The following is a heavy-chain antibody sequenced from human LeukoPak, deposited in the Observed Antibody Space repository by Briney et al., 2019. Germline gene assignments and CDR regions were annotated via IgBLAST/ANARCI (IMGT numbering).Heavy chain of an antibody. CDR3: ARVSSLAVAGFFDY. Sequence: GGSLRLSCAASGFTFSGYWMNWVRQAPGKGLEWVAYIKQDGSEKDYVDSVKGRFTISRDNAKNSLYLQMNSLRVEDTAVYYCARVSSLAVAGFFDYWGQGILVTVSS. V-gene: IGHV3-7*01. CDR1: GFTFSGYW. J-gene: IGHJ4*02. D-gene: IGHD6-19*01. CDR2: IKQDGSEK.